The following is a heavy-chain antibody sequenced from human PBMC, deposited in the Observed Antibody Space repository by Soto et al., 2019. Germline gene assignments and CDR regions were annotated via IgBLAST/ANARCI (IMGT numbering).Heavy chain of an antibody. Sequence: ASVKVSCKASGYTFTSYGISWVRQAPGQGLEWMGWISAYNGNTNYAQKLQGRVTMTTDTSTSTAYMELRSLRSDDTAVYYCARGVYCSSTSCYEFYYYGMDVWGQGTTVTVSS. CDR1: GYTFTSYG. J-gene: IGHJ6*02. CDR3: ARGVYCSSTSCYEFYYYGMDV. CDR2: ISAYNGNT. V-gene: IGHV1-18*01. D-gene: IGHD2-2*01.